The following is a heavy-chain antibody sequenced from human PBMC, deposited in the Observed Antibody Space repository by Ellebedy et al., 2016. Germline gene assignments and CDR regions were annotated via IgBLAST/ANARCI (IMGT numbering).Heavy chain of an antibody. CDR2: FNPKNSNT. J-gene: IGHJ4*02. CDR1: GYTFTNYF. D-gene: IGHD3-22*01. Sequence: ASVKVSXXTSGYTFTNYFIHWVRQAPGQGLEWIGVFNPKNSNTNYAQNFQDRVRFAMTRDTSTPTVYMELTSLRSEDTAVYYCARYPPIDSPSLDSWGQGTLVTVSS. V-gene: IGHV1-46*01. CDR3: ARYPPIDSPSLDS.